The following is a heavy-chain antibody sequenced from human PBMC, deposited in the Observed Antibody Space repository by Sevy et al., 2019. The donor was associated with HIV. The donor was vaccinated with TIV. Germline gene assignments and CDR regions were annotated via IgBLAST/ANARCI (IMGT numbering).Heavy chain of an antibody. CDR3: AKAHTDYDDGSGSDYFDY. Sequence: GGSLRLSCAASGFTFSSYGMHWVRQAPGKGLEWVAVISYDGSNKYYADSVKGRFTISRDNSKKTLYLQMNSLRAEDTAVYYCAKAHTDYDDGSGSDYFDYWGQGTLVTVSS. D-gene: IGHD3-22*01. V-gene: IGHV3-30*18. CDR1: GFTFSSYG. J-gene: IGHJ4*02. CDR2: ISYDGSNK.